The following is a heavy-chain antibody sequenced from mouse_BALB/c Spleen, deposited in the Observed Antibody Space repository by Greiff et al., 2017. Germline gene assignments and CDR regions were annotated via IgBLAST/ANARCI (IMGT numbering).Heavy chain of an antibody. CDR2: INPYNDGT. J-gene: IGHJ4*01. D-gene: IGHD2-1*01. Sequence: EVQRVESGPELVKPGASVKMSCKASGYTFTSYVMHWVKQKPGQGLEWIGYINPYNDGTKYNEKFKGKATLTSDKSSSTAYMELSSLTSEDSAVYYCASPRNYYGNHYAMDYWGQGTSVTVSS. CDR1: GYTFTSYV. V-gene: IGHV1-14*01. CDR3: ASPRNYYGNHYAMDY.